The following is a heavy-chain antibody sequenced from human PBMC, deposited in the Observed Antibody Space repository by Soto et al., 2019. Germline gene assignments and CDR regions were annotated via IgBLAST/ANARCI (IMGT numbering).Heavy chain of an antibody. CDR3: AKEDAIFGVALGYWYFDL. D-gene: IGHD3-3*01. CDR1: GFTFSTYG. J-gene: IGHJ2*01. Sequence: QVQLVESGGGVVQPGTSLRLSCEASGFTFSTYGMHWVRQTPGKGLEWVALISYDGTTKYYMDSVRGRFTISRDNSKQTVFLQMSNLRTEDTAIYYCAKEDAIFGVALGYWYFDLWGRGTLVTVSS. CDR2: ISYDGTTK. V-gene: IGHV3-30*18.